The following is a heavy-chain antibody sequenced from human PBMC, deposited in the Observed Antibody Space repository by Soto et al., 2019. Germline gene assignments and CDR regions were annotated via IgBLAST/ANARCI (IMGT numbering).Heavy chain of an antibody. CDR3: ARAPLAARDFDY. J-gene: IGHJ4*02. D-gene: IGHD6-6*01. Sequence: PSETLSLTCTVSGGSIRSGGYYWSWIRQHPGKGLEWIGYIYYSGSTYYNPSLKSRVTISVDTSKNQFSLKLSSVTAADTAVYYCARAPLAARDFDYWGQGTLVTV. V-gene: IGHV4-31*03. CDR1: GGSIRSGGYY. CDR2: IYYSGST.